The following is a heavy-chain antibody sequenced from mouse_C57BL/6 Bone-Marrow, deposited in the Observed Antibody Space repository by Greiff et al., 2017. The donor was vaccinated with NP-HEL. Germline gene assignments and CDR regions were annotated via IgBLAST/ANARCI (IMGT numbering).Heavy chain of an antibody. CDR3: TTSGPPSGAY. Sequence: VQLQQSGAELVRPGASVKLSCTASGFNIKDDYMHWVKQRPEQGLEWIGWIDPENGDTEYASKFQGKATITADTSSNTAYLQLSSLTSEDTAVDYCTTSGPPSGAYWGQGTLVTVSA. V-gene: IGHV14-4*01. CDR1: GFNIKDDY. D-gene: IGHD3-1*01. CDR2: IDPENGDT. J-gene: IGHJ3*01.